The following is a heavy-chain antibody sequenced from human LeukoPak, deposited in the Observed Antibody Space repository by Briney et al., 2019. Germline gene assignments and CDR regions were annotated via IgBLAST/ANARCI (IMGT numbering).Heavy chain of an antibody. Sequence: GGSLRLSCAASGFTFSNYAMHWVRQAPGKGLEWVAVISKDGSDKYYPGSVRGRFTISRDNSKNTIYLQMDSLRAEDTAIYYCARDYWWNYDYRGQGTLVTVSS. CDR2: ISKDGSDK. CDR3: ARDYWWNYDY. CDR1: GFTFSNYA. J-gene: IGHJ4*02. D-gene: IGHD1-7*01. V-gene: IGHV3-30-3*01.